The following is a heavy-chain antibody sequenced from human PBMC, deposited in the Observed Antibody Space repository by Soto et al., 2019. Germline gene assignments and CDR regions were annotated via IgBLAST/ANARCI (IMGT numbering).Heavy chain of an antibody. V-gene: IGHV3-23*01. CDR3: ATILYGDYAGWFDP. CDR1: GFTFSSYA. J-gene: IGHJ5*02. D-gene: IGHD4-17*01. Sequence: EVQLLESGGGLVQPGGSLRLSCAASGFTFSSYAMSWVRQAPGKGLEWVSAISGSGGSTYYADSVKGRFTTSRDNSKNTLYLQMNSLRAEDTAVYYCATILYGDYAGWFDPWGQGTLVTVSS. CDR2: ISGSGGST.